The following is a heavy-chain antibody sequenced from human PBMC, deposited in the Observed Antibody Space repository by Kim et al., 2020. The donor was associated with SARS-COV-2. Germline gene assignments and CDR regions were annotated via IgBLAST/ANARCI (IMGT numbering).Heavy chain of an antibody. CDR1: GFTFNTYG. CDR3: AKSFCGSYFGYDY. Sequence: GGSLRLSCAASGFTFNTYGMHWVRQAPGKGLEWVAAISYDGSNKYYADSVKGRFTISRDNSKNTLYLQMNSLRIEDTAVYYCAKSFCGSYFGYDYWGPGSLVTVSS. J-gene: IGHJ4*02. V-gene: IGHV3-30*18. D-gene: IGHD1-26*01. CDR2: ISYDGSNK.